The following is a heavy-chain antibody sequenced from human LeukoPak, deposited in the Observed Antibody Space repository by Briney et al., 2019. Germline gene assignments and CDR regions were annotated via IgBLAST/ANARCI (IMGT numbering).Heavy chain of an antibody. J-gene: IGHJ4*02. V-gene: IGHV3-66*02. CDR2: IYSGGST. Sequence: GSLRLSFAASGFTVSYHYLSLVRQAPGKGLEWVSVIYSGGSTYYADSVKGRFTISRDNSKNTLYLQMNSLRAEDTAVYYCGTDVGATTDDYWGQGTLVTVSS. CDR1: GFTVSYHY. CDR3: GTDVGATTDDY. D-gene: IGHD1-26*01.